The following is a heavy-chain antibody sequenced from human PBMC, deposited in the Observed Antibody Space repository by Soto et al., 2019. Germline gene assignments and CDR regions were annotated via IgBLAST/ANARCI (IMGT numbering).Heavy chain of an antibody. V-gene: IGHV4-31*11. CDR1: GGSFRGYY. Sequence: SETLSLTCAVSGGSFRGYYWSWIRQHPGKGLEWIGYIYYSGSTYYNPSLKSRVTISVDTSKNQFSLKLSSVTAADTAVYYCARDTMVRGVTHYGMDVWGQGTTVTVSS. D-gene: IGHD3-10*01. J-gene: IGHJ6*02. CDR2: IYYSGST. CDR3: ARDTMVRGVTHYGMDV.